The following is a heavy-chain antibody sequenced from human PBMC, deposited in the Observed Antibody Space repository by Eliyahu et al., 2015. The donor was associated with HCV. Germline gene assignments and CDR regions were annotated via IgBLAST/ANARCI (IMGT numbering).Heavy chain of an antibody. D-gene: IGHD2-15*01. CDR2: IGWDGGDI. V-gene: IGHV3-43D*04. J-gene: IGHJ3*02. CDR1: GFNFXDYX. CDR3: AKDGGGLDDNGFDI. Sequence: VQLVESGGAVVQPGGFLRLXCAAXGFNFXDYXMHWVRQVPGKGLEWVSLIGWDGGDIYYKDSVKGRFTISRDNSKNSLYLQMNSLRLEDTALYYCAKDGGGLDDNGFDIWGQGTMVTVSS.